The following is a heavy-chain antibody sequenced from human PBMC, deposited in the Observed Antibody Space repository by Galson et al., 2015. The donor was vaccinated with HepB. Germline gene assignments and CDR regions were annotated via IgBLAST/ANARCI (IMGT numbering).Heavy chain of an antibody. D-gene: IGHD1-26*01. CDR1: GFNFGNYW. V-gene: IGHV3-74*01. CDR2: IRNEGSPT. J-gene: IGHJ4*02. CDR3: ARDSDGLDF. Sequence: SMRLSCAASGFNFGNYWMHWVRQAPGKGLGWDSRIRNEGSPTRYADTVKGRFTISRDSAKKPLYLQMNSLGVEDTAVYYCARDSDGLDFWGQGTLVTVSS.